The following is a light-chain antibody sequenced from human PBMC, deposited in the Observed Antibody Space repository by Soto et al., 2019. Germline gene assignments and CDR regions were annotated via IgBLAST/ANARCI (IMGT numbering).Light chain of an antibody. V-gene: IGLV4-69*01. CDR1: SGHSNYA. CDR3: QTWGSGIVV. CDR2: LNSDGSH. Sequence: QAVVTQSPSASASLGASVKLTCTLSSGHSNYAIAWHQQQSEKGPRYLMKLNSDGSHSKGDGIPDRFSGSSSGAERYLPISSRQSEDEADYYCQTWGSGIVVFGGGTKLTVL. J-gene: IGLJ2*01.